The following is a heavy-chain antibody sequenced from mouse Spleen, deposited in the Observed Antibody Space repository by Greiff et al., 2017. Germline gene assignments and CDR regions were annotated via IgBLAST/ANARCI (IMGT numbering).Heavy chain of an antibody. V-gene: IGHV5-17*03. CDR1: GFTFSDYG. CDR2: ISSGSSTI. Sequence: EVKLMESGGGLVKPGGSLKLSCAASGFTFSDYGMHWVRQAPEKGLEWVAYISSGSSTIYYADTVKGRFTISRDNAKNTLYLQMSSLRSEDTAMYYCARHPNWDAWFAYWGQGTLVTVSA. J-gene: IGHJ3*01. CDR3: ARHPNWDAWFAY. D-gene: IGHD4-1*01.